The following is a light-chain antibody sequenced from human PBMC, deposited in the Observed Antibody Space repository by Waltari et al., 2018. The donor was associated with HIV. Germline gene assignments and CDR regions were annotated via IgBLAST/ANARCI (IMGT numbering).Light chain of an antibody. CDR3: SSYAGSSTFVI. CDR2: EVS. J-gene: IGLJ2*01. V-gene: IGLV2-23*02. Sequence: QSALTQPASVSGSPGQSIPISCTRSSSDVGTYKHVHWYTQHPGKAPRLIIYEVSKRPSGVSNRYSASKSGKTASLTVSGLRAEDEADYYCSSYAGSSTFVIFGGGTKLTVL. CDR1: SSDVGTYKH.